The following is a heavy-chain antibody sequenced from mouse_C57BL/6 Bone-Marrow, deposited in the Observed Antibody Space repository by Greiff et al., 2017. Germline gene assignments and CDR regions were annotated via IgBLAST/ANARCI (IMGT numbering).Heavy chain of an antibody. D-gene: IGHD1-1*01. CDR1: GYAFSSSW. J-gene: IGHJ3*01. CDR3: AVITPWFAY. CDR2: IYPGDGDT. V-gene: IGHV1-82*01. Sequence: QVQLQQSGPELVKPGASVKISCKASGYAFSSSWLNWVKQRPGKGLEWIGRIYPGDGDTNYNGKFKGKATLTADKSSSTAYMQLSSLTSEDSAVYFCAVITPWFAYWGQGTLVTVSA.